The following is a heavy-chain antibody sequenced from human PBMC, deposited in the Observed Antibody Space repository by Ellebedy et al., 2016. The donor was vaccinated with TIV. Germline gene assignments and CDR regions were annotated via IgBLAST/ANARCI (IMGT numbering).Heavy chain of an antibody. Sequence: LETLSLTCAVSGGSIGSTTYYWDWIRQPPGKGLEWIGTIYYSGSTYYNPSLKGRVTISVDTSKNQFSLKLSSVTAADTAVYYCARGPTGKYFDYWGQGTLVTVSS. CDR2: IYYSGST. CDR1: GGSIGSTTYY. V-gene: IGHV4-39*07. CDR3: ARGPTGKYFDY. J-gene: IGHJ4*02.